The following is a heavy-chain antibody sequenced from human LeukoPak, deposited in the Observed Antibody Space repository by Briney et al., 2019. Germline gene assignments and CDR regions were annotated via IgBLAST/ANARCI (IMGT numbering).Heavy chain of an antibody. V-gene: IGHV3-7*01. CDR1: GFTFSSYW. Sequence: GGSLRLSCAASGFTFSSYWMNWVRQAPGKGLEWVANIKQDGSEKYYVDSVKGRFTISRDNAKNSLYLQMNSLRAEDTAVYYCASVRKFYDYVWGSSPIGYWGQGTLVTVSS. J-gene: IGHJ4*02. CDR3: ASVRKFYDYVWGSSPIGY. D-gene: IGHD3-16*01. CDR2: IKQDGSEK.